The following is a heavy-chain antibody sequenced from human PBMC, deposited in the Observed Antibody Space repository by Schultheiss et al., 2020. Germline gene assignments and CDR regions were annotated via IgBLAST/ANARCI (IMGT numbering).Heavy chain of an antibody. V-gene: IGHV4-59*01. D-gene: IGHD3-3*01. CDR1: GGSFSGYY. CDR2: IYYSGTT. Sequence: SETLSLTXAVYGGSFSGYYWSWIRQPPGKGLEWIGYIYYSGTTRYNPSLKSRVTTSIDASKSQFSLRLSSVTAADTAIYYCTRGVPDSYYYYAFDVWGQGTTXTVSX. J-gene: IGHJ6*02. CDR3: TRGVPDSYYYYAFDV.